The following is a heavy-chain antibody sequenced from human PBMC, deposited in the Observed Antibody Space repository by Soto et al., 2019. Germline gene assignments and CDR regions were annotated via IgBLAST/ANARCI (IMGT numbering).Heavy chain of an antibody. J-gene: IGHJ4*02. CDR1: DGSVSNSY. V-gene: IGHV4-59*02. D-gene: IGHD1-26*01. CDR2: VYYSGST. CDR3: VRGRSHEWELLVQYFDY. Sequence: PSETLSLTCTVSDGSVSNSYWGWIRQPPGKGLEWVAYVYYSGSTNYNPSLGSRVTISVDKSKNQFSLKMTSVTGADTAVYYCVRGRSHEWELLVQYFDYWGQGTLVTVSS.